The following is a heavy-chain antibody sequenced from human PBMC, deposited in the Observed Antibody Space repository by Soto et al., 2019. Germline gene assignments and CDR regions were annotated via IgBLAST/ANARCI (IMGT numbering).Heavy chain of an antibody. J-gene: IGHJ4*02. CDR2: IKSDSSGT. CDR3: ARDSNWSSDY. D-gene: IGHD1-1*01. V-gene: IGHV3-48*02. CDR1: EFTFSGYN. Sequence: EVQLVESGGGLVQPGGSLRLSCAASEFTFSGYNMNWVRQAPGKGLEWISCIKSDSSGTWYADSVKGRFTMSRDNAKNSLYLQMNSLRDEDTAVYFCARDSNWSSDYWGQGTLVADSS.